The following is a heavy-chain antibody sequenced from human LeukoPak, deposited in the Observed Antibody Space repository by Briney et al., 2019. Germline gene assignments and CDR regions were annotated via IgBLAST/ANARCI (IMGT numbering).Heavy chain of an antibody. CDR1: GGSISSSSYY. D-gene: IGHD3-10*01. CDR2: IHYSGST. V-gene: IGHV4-39*01. CDR3: ARRMGRRFGERYYYYHYMDV. Sequence: SETLSLTCTVSGGSISSSSYYWGWIRQPPGKGLEYIGSIHYSGSTYYNLSLKSRVTISVDTSKNQFSLKLRSVTAADTAVYYCARRMGRRFGERYYYYHYMDVWGKGTTVTISS. J-gene: IGHJ6*03.